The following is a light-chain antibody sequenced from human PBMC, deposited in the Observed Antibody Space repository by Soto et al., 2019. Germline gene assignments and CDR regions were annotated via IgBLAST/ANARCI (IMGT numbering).Light chain of an antibody. Sequence: DIVMTQSPDSLAVSLGERATINCKSSQSVLYSSNNKNYLAWLQQKPGQPPKLLIYAASTRESGVPDRFSGSGSGTDFTLTISSLQAEDVAVYYCQQYYSIPWTFGQGTKVEIK. CDR2: AAS. CDR3: QQYYSIPWT. CDR1: QSVLYSSNNKNY. V-gene: IGKV4-1*01. J-gene: IGKJ1*01.